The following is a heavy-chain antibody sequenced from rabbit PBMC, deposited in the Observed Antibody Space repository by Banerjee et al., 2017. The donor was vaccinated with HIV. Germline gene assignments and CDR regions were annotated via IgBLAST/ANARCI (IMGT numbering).Heavy chain of an antibody. J-gene: IGHJ4*01. CDR2: IYTGSSGST. CDR3: ARDLTGITGWNFGL. D-gene: IGHD1-1*01. Sequence: ESGGDLVKPEGSLTLTCTASGFTLSSSYWICWVRQAPGKGLEWIGCIYTGSSGSTYYASWAKGRFPISKTSSTTVTLQMTSLTAADTATYFCARDLTGITGWNFGLWGPGTLVTVS. CDR1: GFTLSSSYW. V-gene: IGHV1S45*01.